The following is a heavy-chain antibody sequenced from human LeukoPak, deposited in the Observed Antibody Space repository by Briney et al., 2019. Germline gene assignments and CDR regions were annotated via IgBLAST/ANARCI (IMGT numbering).Heavy chain of an antibody. Sequence: EASVKVSCKASGYTFTSYGISWVRQAPGQGLEWMGWISAYNGNTNYAQKLQGRVTMTRDTSISTAYMELSRLRSDDTAVYYCATQFKNYDYVWGSYRYYDYWGQGTLVTVSS. CDR1: GYTFTSYG. D-gene: IGHD3-16*02. J-gene: IGHJ4*02. V-gene: IGHV1-18*01. CDR2: ISAYNGNT. CDR3: ATQFKNYDYVWGSYRYYDY.